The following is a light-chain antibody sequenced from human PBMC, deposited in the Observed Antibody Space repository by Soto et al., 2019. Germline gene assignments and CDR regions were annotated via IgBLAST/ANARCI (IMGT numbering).Light chain of an antibody. V-gene: IGKV3-20*01. CDR2: GAS. CDR3: QQYGASPT. J-gene: IGKJ3*01. Sequence: EIVLTQSPGTLSLSPGERATLSCRASQSISSDSLAWYQQKPGQAPRLLIYGASSRATGIPDRFSGSGSGTDFTLTISRLEPEDFAVYYCQQYGASPTFGPGTKVDIK. CDR1: QSISSDS.